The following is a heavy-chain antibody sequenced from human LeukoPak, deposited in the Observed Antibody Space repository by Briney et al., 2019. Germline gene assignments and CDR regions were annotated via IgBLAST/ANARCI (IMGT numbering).Heavy chain of an antibody. D-gene: IGHD3-16*01. Sequence: GRSLRLSCAASGVTFSSFGMHWVRQGPDKGLEWVALIWYEGSNKHYADSVKGRYNVSRDNSRNTLYLHMNSLRVEDTAVYYCARFRDGVFSGGDYYNGMDVWGQGTTVTVSS. V-gene: IGHV3-33*01. CDR1: GVTFSSFG. CDR2: IWYEGSNK. CDR3: ARFRDGVFSGGDYYNGMDV. J-gene: IGHJ6*02.